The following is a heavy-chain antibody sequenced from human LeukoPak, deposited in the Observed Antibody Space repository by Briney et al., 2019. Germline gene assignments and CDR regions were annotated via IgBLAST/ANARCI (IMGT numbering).Heavy chain of an antibody. CDR1: GGTVSSYA. Sequence: SVKVSCKASGGTVSSYAISWVRQAPGQGLEWMGRIIPILGIANYAQKFQGRVTITADKSTSTAYMELSSLRSEDTAVYYCARAPGIFHDAFDIWGQGTMVTVSS. CDR2: IIPILGIA. D-gene: IGHD2/OR15-2a*01. J-gene: IGHJ3*02. V-gene: IGHV1-69*04. CDR3: ARAPGIFHDAFDI.